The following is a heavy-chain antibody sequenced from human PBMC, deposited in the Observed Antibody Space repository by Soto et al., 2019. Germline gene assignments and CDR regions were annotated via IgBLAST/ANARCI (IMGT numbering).Heavy chain of an antibody. Sequence: GGSLRLSCAASGFTFSGYAMHWFRQAPGKGLEWVAVISYDGSNKYYADSVKGRFTISRDNSKNTLYLQMNSLRAEDTAVYYCARQRYSSSWYNDAFDIWGQGTMVTVSS. J-gene: IGHJ3*02. CDR3: ARQRYSSSWYNDAFDI. V-gene: IGHV3-30-3*01. D-gene: IGHD6-13*01. CDR2: ISYDGSNK. CDR1: GFTFSGYA.